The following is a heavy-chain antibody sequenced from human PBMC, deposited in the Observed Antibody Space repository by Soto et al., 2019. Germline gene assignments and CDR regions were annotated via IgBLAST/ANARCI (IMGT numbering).Heavy chain of an antibody. CDR1: VYTFTSHW. CDR2: IFPGDSDT. D-gene: IGHD3-16*01. CDR3: VRHGAYFDY. J-gene: IGHJ4*02. V-gene: IGHV5-51*01. Sequence: GSSLKISCKVSVYTFTSHWIGWVRQMPGKGLEWMGIIFPGDSDTRYSPSFQGQVTISADKSINTAYLQWSSLKASDTAMYFCVRHGAYFDYWGQGTLVTVSS.